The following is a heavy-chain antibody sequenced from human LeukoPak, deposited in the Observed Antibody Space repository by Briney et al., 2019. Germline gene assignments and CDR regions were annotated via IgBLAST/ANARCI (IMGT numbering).Heavy chain of an antibody. J-gene: IGHJ4*02. CDR3: ARHLNYCRGGTCYSSYYFDY. D-gene: IGHD1-14*01. CDR1: GYTFNSYW. Sequence: GESLQISCKGSGYTFNSYWIGWVRQLPGKGLEWMGIIYPTDSDTKYSPSFQGQVTISADKSISTAYLQWSSLKTSDSAMYYCARHLNYCRGGTCYSSYYFDYWGQGTLVTVSS. CDR2: IYPTDSDT. V-gene: IGHV5-51*01.